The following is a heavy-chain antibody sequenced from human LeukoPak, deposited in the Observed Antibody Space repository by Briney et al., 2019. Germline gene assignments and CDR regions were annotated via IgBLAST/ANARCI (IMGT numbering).Heavy chain of an antibody. CDR3: ARETPGEESH. Sequence: SLRPSCSVSGFTSTAVWMSWGRQAPGKGREWVGNIKQDGTEKYHVASVKGRLSISRDNATHSPYLQMSRLRGTAPSVHLCARETPGEESHWGQGTLVTVSS. D-gene: IGHD2-2*01. J-gene: IGHJ4*02. V-gene: IGHV3-7*01. CDR1: GFTSTAVW. CDR2: IKQDGTEK.